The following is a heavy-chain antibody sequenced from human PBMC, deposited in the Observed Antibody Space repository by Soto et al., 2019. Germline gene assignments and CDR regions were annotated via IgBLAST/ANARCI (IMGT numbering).Heavy chain of an antibody. CDR2: IRIGPGIT. J-gene: IGHJ6*02. CDR3: ARSRSAMADGMDV. V-gene: IGHV3-23*01. CDR1: GFNFRGYA. D-gene: IGHD5-18*01. Sequence: PXGSLRLSCEVSGFNFRGYAMSWVRQAPGKGLEWVSGIRIGPGITYYADSVKGRFTISTDISRKTVYLQMNNLGGEDTALYFCARSRSAMADGMDVWGQGTTVTVSS.